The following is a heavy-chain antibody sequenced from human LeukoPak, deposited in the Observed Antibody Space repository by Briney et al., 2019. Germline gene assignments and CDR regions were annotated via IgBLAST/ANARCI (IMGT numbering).Heavy chain of an antibody. CDR1: GGSISRYS. Sequence: ETLSLTCTVSGGSISRYSWSCIRQPPGKGLEWIGYIYDSGSTNYNPSLKSRVTISVDTSKNQFSLKLSSVTAADTAVYYCARAWGGWFDYWGQGTLVTVSS. D-gene: IGHD3-16*01. CDR2: IYDSGST. J-gene: IGHJ4*02. V-gene: IGHV4-59*01. CDR3: ARAWGGWFDY.